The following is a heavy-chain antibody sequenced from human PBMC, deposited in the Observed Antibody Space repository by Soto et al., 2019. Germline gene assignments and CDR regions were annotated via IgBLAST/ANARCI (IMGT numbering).Heavy chain of an antibody. Sequence: SETLSLTCTVSGGSMSSYYWTWIRQPAGKGLEWIGRVYSSGGTHYNPSLKSRVTISLDTSKNQFSLRLLSVTDADTAVYYCARGQRFSDWFDPWGQGTLVNVPQ. CDR1: GGSMSSYY. V-gene: IGHV4-4*07. D-gene: IGHD3-3*01. CDR3: ARGQRFSDWFDP. J-gene: IGHJ5*02. CDR2: VYSSGGT.